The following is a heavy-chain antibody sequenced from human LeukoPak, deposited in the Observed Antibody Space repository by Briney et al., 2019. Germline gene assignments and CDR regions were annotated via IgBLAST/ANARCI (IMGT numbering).Heavy chain of an antibody. CDR2: ISYDGSKK. V-gene: IGHV3-30*09. J-gene: IGHJ4*02. D-gene: IGHD4-17*01. CDR3: ASSSPSTVTTGFDY. Sequence: PGGSLRLSCAASGFTFSSYAMHWVRQAPGKGLEWVAVISYDGSKKYYADSVKGRFAISRDNSKNTLYLQMNSLRAEDTAVYYCASSSPSTVTTGFDYWGQGTLVTVSS. CDR1: GFTFSSYA.